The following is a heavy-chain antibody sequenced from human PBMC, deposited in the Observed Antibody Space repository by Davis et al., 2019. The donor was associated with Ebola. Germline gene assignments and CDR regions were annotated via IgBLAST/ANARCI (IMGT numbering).Heavy chain of an antibody. CDR3: ASIGDEQVVPFDY. CDR1: GFTVSSNY. V-gene: IGHV3-53*01. D-gene: IGHD6-6*01. J-gene: IGHJ4*02. Sequence: GESLKISCAASGFTVSSNYMSWVRQAPGKGLEWVSVIYSGGSTYYADSVKGRFTISRDNSKNTLYLQMNSLRAEDTAVYYCASIGDEQVVPFDYWGQGSLVTVSS. CDR2: IYSGGST.